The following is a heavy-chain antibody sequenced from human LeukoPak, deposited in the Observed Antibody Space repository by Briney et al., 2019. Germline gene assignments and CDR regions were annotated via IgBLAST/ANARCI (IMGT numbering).Heavy chain of an antibody. Sequence: SETLSLTCTVSGYSISSGYYWGWIRQPPGQGLEWIGSIYHSGSTYYNPSLKSRVTISVDSSKNQFSLKLSSVTAADTAVYYCARKTRFHYNWFDPWGQGTLVTVSS. CDR2: IYHSGST. V-gene: IGHV4-38-2*02. D-gene: IGHD3-10*01. CDR1: GYSISSGYY. CDR3: ARKTRFHYNWFDP. J-gene: IGHJ5*02.